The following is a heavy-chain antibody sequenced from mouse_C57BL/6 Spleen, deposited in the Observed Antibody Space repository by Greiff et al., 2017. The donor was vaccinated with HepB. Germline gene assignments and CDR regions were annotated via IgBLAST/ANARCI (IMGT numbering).Heavy chain of an antibody. D-gene: IGHD1-1*01. J-gene: IGHJ1*03. V-gene: IGHV1-61*01. CDR2: IYPSDSET. Sequence: QVQLQQPGAELVRPGSSVKLSCKASGYTFTSYWMDWVKQRPGQGLEWIGNIYPSDSETHYNPKFKDKATLTVDKSSSTAYMQLSSLTSEDSAVYYSARDGSSYVYFDVWGTGTTVTVSS. CDR1: GYTFTSYW. CDR3: ARDGSSYVYFDV.